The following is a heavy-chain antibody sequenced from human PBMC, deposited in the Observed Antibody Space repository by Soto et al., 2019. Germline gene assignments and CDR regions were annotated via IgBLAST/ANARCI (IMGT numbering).Heavy chain of an antibody. Sequence: ASVKVSCKASGYTFTSYGISWVLQAPGQGLEWMGWISAYNGNTNYAQKLQGRVTMTTDTSTSTAYMELRSLRSDDTAVYYCARSTTGTTPLSWFDPWGQGTLVTVSS. CDR1: GYTFTSYG. D-gene: IGHD1-7*01. CDR3: ARSTTGTTPLSWFDP. J-gene: IGHJ5*02. CDR2: ISAYNGNT. V-gene: IGHV1-18*01.